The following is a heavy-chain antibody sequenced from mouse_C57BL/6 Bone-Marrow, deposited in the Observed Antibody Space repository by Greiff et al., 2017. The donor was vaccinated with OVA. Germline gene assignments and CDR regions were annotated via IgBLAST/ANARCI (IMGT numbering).Heavy chain of an antibody. CDR3: ARRDYVDFDY. CDR2: IHPNSGST. CDR1: GYTFTSYW. V-gene: IGHV1-64*01. D-gene: IGHD2-4*01. Sequence: QVQLQQPGAELVKPGASVKLSCKASGYTFTSYWMHWVKQRPGQGLEWIGMIHPNSGSTNYNEKVKSKATLTVDKSSSTAYMQLSSLTSEDSAVYYCARRDYVDFDYWGQGTTLTVSS. J-gene: IGHJ2*01.